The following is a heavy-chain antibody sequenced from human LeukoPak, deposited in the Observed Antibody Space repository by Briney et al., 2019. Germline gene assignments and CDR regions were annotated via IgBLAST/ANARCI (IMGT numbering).Heavy chain of an antibody. V-gene: IGHV4-59*01. CDR2: SYYSGST. J-gene: IGHJ4*02. CDR3: ARAISHRSYFDY. Sequence: PSETLSLTCTVSGGSISGYYLTWIRQPPGKGLEWIGYSYYSGSTNYNPSLESRVTIPVDTSANQFSLKLSSVTAADTAVYYCARAISHRSYFDYWGQGALVTVSS. CDR1: GGSISGYY.